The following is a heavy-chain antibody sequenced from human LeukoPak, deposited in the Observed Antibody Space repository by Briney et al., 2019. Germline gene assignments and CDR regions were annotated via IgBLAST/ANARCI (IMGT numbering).Heavy chain of an antibody. CDR1: GGSISSGGYS. Sequence: TSETLSLTCAVSGGSISSGGYSWSWIRQPPGKGLEWIGYIYHSGSTYYNPSLKSRVTISVDRSKNQFSLKLSSVTAADTAVYYCARADFWSGYYYGMDVWGQGTTVTVSS. V-gene: IGHV4-30-2*01. CDR3: ARADFWSGYYYGMDV. D-gene: IGHD3-3*01. J-gene: IGHJ6*02. CDR2: IYHSGST.